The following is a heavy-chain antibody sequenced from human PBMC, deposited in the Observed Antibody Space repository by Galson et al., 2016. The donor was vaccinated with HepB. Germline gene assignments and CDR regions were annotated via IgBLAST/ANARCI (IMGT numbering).Heavy chain of an antibody. J-gene: IGHJ4*02. CDR2: IYHSGSA. D-gene: IGHD5-24*01. CDR3: VRDRRLQGLDY. V-gene: IGHV4-31*03. CDR1: GDSITSGGYY. Sequence: LSLTCTVSGDSITSGGYYWSWVRQHPGKGLEWIGYIYHSGSAYYNPSLKSRLSKSVDTSKNQFSLKLNSLAAADTAIYYCVRDRRLQGLDYWGQGILVTVSS.